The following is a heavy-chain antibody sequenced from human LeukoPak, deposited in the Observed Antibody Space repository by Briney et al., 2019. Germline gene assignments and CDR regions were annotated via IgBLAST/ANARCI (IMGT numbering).Heavy chain of an antibody. CDR2: IYYSGST. J-gene: IGHJ4*02. CDR3: ATLGAYYDILTGYHRGSFDY. Sequence: SETLSLTCTVSGGSISSGGYYWSWIRQHPGKGLEWIGYIYYSGSTYYNPSHKSRVTISVDTSKNQFSLKLSSVTAADTAVYYCATLGAYYDILTGYHRGSFDYWGQGTLVTV. D-gene: IGHD3-9*01. V-gene: IGHV4-31*03. CDR1: GGSISSGGYY.